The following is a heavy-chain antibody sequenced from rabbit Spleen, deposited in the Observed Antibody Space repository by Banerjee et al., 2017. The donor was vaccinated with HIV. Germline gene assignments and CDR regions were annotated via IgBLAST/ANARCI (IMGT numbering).Heavy chain of an antibody. V-gene: IGHV1S40*01. J-gene: IGHJ4*01. CDR3: ARGDASDTGYNL. CDR2: TAAGRSAFT. CDR1: GFSFSGNDY. D-gene: IGHD1-1*01. Sequence: QSLEESGGGLVQPEGSLTLTCTASGFSFSGNDYMCWVRQAPGKGLEWIACTAAGRSAFTYYASWAKGRFTCSKASSTTVTLQMTSLTAADTATYFCARGDASDTGYNLWGPGTLVTVS.